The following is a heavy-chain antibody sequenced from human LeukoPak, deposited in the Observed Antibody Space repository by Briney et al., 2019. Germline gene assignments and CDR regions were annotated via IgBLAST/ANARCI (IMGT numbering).Heavy chain of an antibody. CDR2: ITSSTIYI. D-gene: IGHD3-16*01. CDR1: GFTFSSYA. J-gene: IGHJ4*02. V-gene: IGHV3-21*01. Sequence: GGSLRLSCAASGFTFSSYAMSWVRQAPGKGLEWVSSITSSTIYIYYADSVKGRFTISRDNAKNSLYLQMNSLTAEDTAVYFCARDGWADYWGQGTLVTVSS. CDR3: ARDGWADY.